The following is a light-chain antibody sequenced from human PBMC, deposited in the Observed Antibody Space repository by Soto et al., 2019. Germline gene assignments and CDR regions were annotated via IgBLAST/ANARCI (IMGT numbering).Light chain of an antibody. V-gene: IGLV2-14*03. CDR1: SSDVGGYNF. Sequence: QCALTQPASVSGSLGQSITISCTGTSSDVGGYNFVSWYQQHPGKAPELMIYDVSYRPSGVSNRFSGSKSGNTASLTISGLQAEDEAYYYCSSYAVSTTLYVLGTGTKVTVL. J-gene: IGLJ1*01. CDR2: DVS. CDR3: SSYAVSTTLYV.